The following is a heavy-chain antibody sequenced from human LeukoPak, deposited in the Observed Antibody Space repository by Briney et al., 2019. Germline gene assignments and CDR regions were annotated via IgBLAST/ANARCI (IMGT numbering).Heavy chain of an antibody. CDR2: INHSGST. CDR3: ARGRSGYGGADY. Sequence: PGGSLRLSCAASGFTFSSYWMSWVRQPPGKGLEWIGEINHSGSTNYNPSLKSRVTISVDTSKNQFSLKLSSVTAADTAVYFCARGRSGYGGADYWGQGTLVTVSS. V-gene: IGHV4-34*01. D-gene: IGHD5-12*01. CDR1: GFTFSSYW. J-gene: IGHJ4*02.